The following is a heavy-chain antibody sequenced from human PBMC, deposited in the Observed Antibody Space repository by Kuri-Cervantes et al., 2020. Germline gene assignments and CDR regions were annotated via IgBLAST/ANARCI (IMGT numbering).Heavy chain of an antibody. Sequence: GESLKISCAASGFTFSSYGMHWVRQAPGKGLEWVAVISYDGSNKYYADSVKGRFTISRDNSKNTLYLQMNSLRAEDTAVYYRARVRLVRVVWGNFDYWGQGTLVTVSS. V-gene: IGHV3-30*03. CDR2: ISYDGSNK. J-gene: IGHJ4*02. D-gene: IGHD6-19*01. CDR1: GFTFSSYG. CDR3: ARVRLVRVVWGNFDY.